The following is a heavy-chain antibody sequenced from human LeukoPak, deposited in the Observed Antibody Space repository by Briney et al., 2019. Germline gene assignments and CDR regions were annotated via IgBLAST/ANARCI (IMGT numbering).Heavy chain of an antibody. V-gene: IGHV1-2*06. D-gene: IGHD3-10*01. CDR3: ARRVLLWFGESAFDI. CDR1: GYTFTGYY. CDR2: INPNSGGT. Sequence: ASVKVSCKASGYTFTGYYMHWVRQAPGQGLEWMGRINPNSGGTNYAQKFQGRVTMTRDTSIGTAYMELSRLRSDDTAVYYCARRVLLWFGESAFDIWGQGTMVTVSS. J-gene: IGHJ3*02.